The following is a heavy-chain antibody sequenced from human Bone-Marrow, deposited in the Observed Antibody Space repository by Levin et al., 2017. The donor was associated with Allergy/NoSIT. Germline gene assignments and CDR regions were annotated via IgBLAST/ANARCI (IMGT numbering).Heavy chain of an antibody. Sequence: SVKVSCKASGGTFSSYAISWVRQAPGQGLEWMGGIIPIFGTANYAQKFQGRVTITADESTSTAYMELSSLRSEDTAVYYCASFPNEYSSSGGDYWGQGTLVTVSS. CDR2: IIPIFGTA. J-gene: IGHJ4*02. CDR3: ASFPNEYSSSGGDY. V-gene: IGHV1-69*13. D-gene: IGHD6-6*01. CDR1: GGTFSSYA.